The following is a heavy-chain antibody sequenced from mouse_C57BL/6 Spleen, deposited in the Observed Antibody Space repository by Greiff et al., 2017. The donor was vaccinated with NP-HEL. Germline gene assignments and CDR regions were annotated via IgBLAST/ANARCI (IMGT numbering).Heavy chain of an antibody. V-gene: IGHV1-50*01. CDR1: GYTFTSYW. Sequence: VQLQQPGAELVKPGASVKLSCKASGYTFTSYWMQWVKQRPGQGLEWIGEIDPSDSYTNYNQKFKGKATLTVDTSSSTAYMQLSSLTSEDSAVYYCARKPSYYFDYWGQGTTLTVSS. J-gene: IGHJ2*01. CDR2: IDPSDSYT. CDR3: ARKPSYYFDY.